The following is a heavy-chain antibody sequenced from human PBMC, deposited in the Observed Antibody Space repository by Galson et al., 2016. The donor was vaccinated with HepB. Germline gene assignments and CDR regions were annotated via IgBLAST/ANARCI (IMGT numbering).Heavy chain of an antibody. D-gene: IGHD3-16*01. CDR2: ITRSGEAT. CDR1: GFSFSNSG. V-gene: IGHV3-23*01. CDR3: GKHGGFDY. Sequence: SLRLSCAASGFSFSNSGMSWVRQAPGRGLEWVSGITRSGEATHYADFVKGRFTISRDNSKNTLYLYMNNLTAGDTAIYYCGKHGGFDYWGQGALVTVPS. J-gene: IGHJ4*02.